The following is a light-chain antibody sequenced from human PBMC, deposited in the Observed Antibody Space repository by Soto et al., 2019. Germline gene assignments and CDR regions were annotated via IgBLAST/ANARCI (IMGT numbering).Light chain of an antibody. Sequence: QSVLTQPPSASGTPGQRVTISCSGSSSNIGSNTVNWYQQLPGTAPKLLICSNNQRPSGVPDRFSGSKSGTSASLAISGLQSGDEADYYCAAWDDRLNGYVFGTGTKVTVL. J-gene: IGLJ1*01. CDR1: SSNIGSNT. CDR3: AAWDDRLNGYV. V-gene: IGLV1-44*01. CDR2: SNN.